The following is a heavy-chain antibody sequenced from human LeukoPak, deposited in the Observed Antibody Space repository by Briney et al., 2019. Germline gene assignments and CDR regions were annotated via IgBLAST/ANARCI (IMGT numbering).Heavy chain of an antibody. CDR2: INHSGST. Sequence: KASETLSLTCAVYGGSFSGYYWSWIRQPPGKGLEWIGEINHSGSTNYNPSLKSRVTISVDTSKNQFSLKLSSVIAADTAVYYCARGPGYSSGWYRYWGQGTLVTVSS. CDR3: ARGPGYSSGWYRY. V-gene: IGHV4-34*01. D-gene: IGHD6-19*01. CDR1: GGSFSGYY. J-gene: IGHJ4*02.